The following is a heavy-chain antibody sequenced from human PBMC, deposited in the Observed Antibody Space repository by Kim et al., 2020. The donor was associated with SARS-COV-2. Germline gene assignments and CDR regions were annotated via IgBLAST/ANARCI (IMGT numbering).Heavy chain of an antibody. CDR2: ISGSGGST. V-gene: IGHV3-23*01. D-gene: IGHD4-17*01. CDR1: GFTFSSYA. J-gene: IGHJ4*02. CDR3: AKARYYGDYSNSPEYYFDY. Sequence: GGSLRLSCAASGFTFSSYAMSWVRQAPGKGLEWVSAISGSGGSTYYADSVKGRFTISRDNSKNTLYLQMNSLRAEDTAVYYCAKARYYGDYSNSPEYYFDYWGQGTLVTVSS.